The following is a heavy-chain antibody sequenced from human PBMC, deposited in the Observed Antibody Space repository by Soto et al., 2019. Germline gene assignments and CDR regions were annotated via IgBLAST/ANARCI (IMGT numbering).Heavy chain of an antibody. Sequence: QVQLQESGPGLVKPSQTLSLTCTVSGGSISSGGYYWSWIRQHPGKGLEWIGYIYYSGSTYYNPSLKSRXXIXVXXSKNQCSLKLSSVTAADTAVYYCARGTGDYYGMDVWGQGTTVTVSS. J-gene: IGHJ6*02. V-gene: IGHV4-31*03. CDR1: GGSISSGGYY. CDR2: IYYSGST. CDR3: ARGTGDYYGMDV. D-gene: IGHD3-10*01.